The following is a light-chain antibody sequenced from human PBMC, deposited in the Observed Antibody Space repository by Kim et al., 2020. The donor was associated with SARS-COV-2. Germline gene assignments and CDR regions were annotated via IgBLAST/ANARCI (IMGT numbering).Light chain of an antibody. CDR1: RSVLYSSNNKHY. CDR2: WAS. Sequence: ATVNCKASRSVLYSSNNKHYLAWYQQKPGQPPKLLLYWASTRQPGVPDRFSGSGSGTDFTLTISSLQPEDVGLYYCQQYYSPPLSFGGGTKLEI. J-gene: IGKJ4*01. V-gene: IGKV4-1*01. CDR3: QQYYSPPLS.